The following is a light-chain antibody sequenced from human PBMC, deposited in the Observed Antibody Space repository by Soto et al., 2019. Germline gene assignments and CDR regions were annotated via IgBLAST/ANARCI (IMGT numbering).Light chain of an antibody. CDR2: GNI. V-gene: IGLV1-40*01. J-gene: IGLJ1*01. Sequence: QSVLTQPPSVSGAAGQRVTISCTGSSSNIGAGYDVHWYQQRPGTAPKLLIFGNINRPSGVPDRFSGSKSGTSASLAITGLQAEDEGDYYCQSYDSTLSARSVFGTGTKVTVL. CDR3: QSYDSTLSARSV. CDR1: SSNIGAGYD.